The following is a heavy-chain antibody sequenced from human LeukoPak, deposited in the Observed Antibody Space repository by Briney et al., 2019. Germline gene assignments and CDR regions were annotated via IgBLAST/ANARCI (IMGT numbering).Heavy chain of an antibody. V-gene: IGHV1-18*01. CDR3: AKRDGYNYDY. CDR1: GYTFTSYG. D-gene: IGHD5-24*01. Sequence: ASVKVSCKASGYTFTSYGVSWVRQAPGQGLEWMGWISPYNGNTNYAQKLQGRVTITRDTSASTAYMELSSLRSEDTAVYYCAKRDGYNYDYWGQGTLVTVSS. CDR2: ISPYNGNT. J-gene: IGHJ4*02.